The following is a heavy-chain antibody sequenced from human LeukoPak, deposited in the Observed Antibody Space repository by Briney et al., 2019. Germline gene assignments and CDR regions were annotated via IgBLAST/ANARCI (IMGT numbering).Heavy chain of an antibody. CDR3: TRAPYCSGGSCYQRGPDY. D-gene: IGHD2-15*01. V-gene: IGHV4-38-2*01. CDR2: IYYGGNT. J-gene: IGHJ4*02. CDR1: GYSISSGYY. Sequence: PSETLSLTCAVSGYSISSGYYWGWIRQPPGMGLEWIGSIYYGGNTYYNPSLKRRVTISEDTPKNQFSLKLSSVTAADTAVYYCTRAPYCSGGSCYQRGPDYWGQGTLVTVSS.